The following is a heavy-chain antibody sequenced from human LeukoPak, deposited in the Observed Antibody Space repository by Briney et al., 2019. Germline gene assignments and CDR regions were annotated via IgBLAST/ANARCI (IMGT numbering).Heavy chain of an antibody. CDR1: GFTFSSYA. V-gene: IGHV3-23*01. Sequence: GGFLRLSCAASGFTFSSYAMSWVRQAPGKGLEWVSAISGSGGSTYYADSVKGRFTISRDNSKNTLYLQMNSLGAEDTAVYYCAKDPPRDGTVTTLNWYFDLWGRGTLVTVSS. CDR2: ISGSGGST. J-gene: IGHJ2*01. CDR3: AKDPPRDGTVTTLNWYFDL. D-gene: IGHD4-17*01.